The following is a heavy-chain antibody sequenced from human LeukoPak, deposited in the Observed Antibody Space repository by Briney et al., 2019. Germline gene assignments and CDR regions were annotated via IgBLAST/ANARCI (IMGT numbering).Heavy chain of an antibody. CDR3: VSGYCSSTTCYRGAY. J-gene: IGHJ4*02. D-gene: IGHD2-2*03. CDR2: IWYDGSKK. Sequence: PGRSLRLSCAASGFIFNTYGMHWVRRTPGKGLEWMAVIWYDGSKKYYADSVKGRFTISRDNSKNTVYLQMHSLRAEDTAVYYCVSGYCSSTTCYRGAYWGQGTLVTVSS. CDR1: GFIFNTYG. V-gene: IGHV3-33*01.